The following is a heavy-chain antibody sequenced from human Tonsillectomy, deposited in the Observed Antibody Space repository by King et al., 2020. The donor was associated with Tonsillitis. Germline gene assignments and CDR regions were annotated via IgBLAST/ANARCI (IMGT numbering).Heavy chain of an antibody. J-gene: IGHJ3*02. D-gene: IGHD3-22*01. V-gene: IGHV1-18*04. Sequence: QLVQSGAEVKKPGASVKVSCKASGYTFTSYAISWVRQAPGQGLEWMGWISAYNGNTNYAQKFQGRVTMTTDTSTGTAYMDRRSLRSDDTAVYYCARADDSSGYYNAFDIWGQGTMVTVSS. CDR3: ARADDSSGYYNAFDI. CDR2: ISAYNGNT. CDR1: GYTFTSYA.